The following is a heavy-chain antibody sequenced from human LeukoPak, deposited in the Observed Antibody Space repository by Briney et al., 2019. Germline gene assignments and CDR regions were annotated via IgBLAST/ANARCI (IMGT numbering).Heavy chain of an antibody. D-gene: IGHD3-10*01. V-gene: IGHV3-30*18. Sequence: SGGSLRLSCAASGFTFSSYGMHWVRQAPGKGLEWVAVISYDGSNKYYADSVKGRFTISRDNSKNTLYLQMNSLRAEDTAVYYCAKEYRFGELLRDYWGQGTLVTVSS. CDR1: GFTFSSYG. J-gene: IGHJ4*02. CDR3: AKEYRFGELLRDY. CDR2: ISYDGSNK.